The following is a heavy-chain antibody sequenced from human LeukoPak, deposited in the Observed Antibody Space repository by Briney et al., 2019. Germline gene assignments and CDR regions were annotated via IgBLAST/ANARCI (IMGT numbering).Heavy chain of an antibody. D-gene: IGHD3-3*01. J-gene: IGHJ4*02. Sequence: GGSLRLSCAASGFTFNNAWMSWVRQAPGKGLEWVGRIKSKTDGGTTDYAAPVKGRFTISRDDSIHTLYLQMNSLKTEDTAVYYCTRNYDFWSGYQFGYWGQGTLVTVSS. V-gene: IGHV3-15*01. CDR2: IKSKTDGGTT. CDR3: TRNYDFWSGYQFGY. CDR1: GFTFNNAW.